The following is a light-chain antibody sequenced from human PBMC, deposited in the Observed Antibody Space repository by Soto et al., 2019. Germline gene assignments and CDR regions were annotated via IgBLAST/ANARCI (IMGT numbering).Light chain of an antibody. CDR3: QQLNSYPIT. CDR1: QGISSY. Sequence: DIQLTQSPSFLSASVGDRVTITCRASQGISSYLAWYQQKPGKAPKLLICDVSTLQSGVPSRFSGSGSGTEFTLRISSLQPEDFATYHCQQLNSYPITFGQGTRLEIK. CDR2: DVS. V-gene: IGKV1-9*01. J-gene: IGKJ5*01.